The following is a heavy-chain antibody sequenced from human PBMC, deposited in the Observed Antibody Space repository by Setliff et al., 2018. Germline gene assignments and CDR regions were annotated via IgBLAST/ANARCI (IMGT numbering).Heavy chain of an antibody. V-gene: IGHV1-2*02. CDR3: AREGVDTRSSTDYRYYMDV. Sequence: ASVKVSCKASGYTFTGYYIHWVRQAPGQGLEWMGWINPNSGGTNPAQRFQGRVTMTRDTSITTAYMELSSLRSDDTAVYYCAREGVDTRSSTDYRYYMDVWGKGTTVTVSS. D-gene: IGHD5-18*01. CDR1: GYTFTGYY. CDR2: INPNSGGT. J-gene: IGHJ6*03.